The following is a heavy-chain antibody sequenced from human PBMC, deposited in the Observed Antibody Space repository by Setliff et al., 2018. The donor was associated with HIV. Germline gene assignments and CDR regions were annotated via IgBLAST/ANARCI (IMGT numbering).Heavy chain of an antibody. Sequence: ASVKVSCKASGYGFAGYHMHWVRQAPGQGLEWMGWINPNSGGTNYAQKFQGRVNMTRDTSISTTYMELSRLRSDDTAVYYCARDPGYKSTWYGAFDIWGQGTMVTVSS. J-gene: IGHJ3*02. D-gene: IGHD6-13*01. V-gene: IGHV1-2*02. CDR2: INPNSGGT. CDR1: GYGFAGYH. CDR3: ARDPGYKSTWYGAFDI.